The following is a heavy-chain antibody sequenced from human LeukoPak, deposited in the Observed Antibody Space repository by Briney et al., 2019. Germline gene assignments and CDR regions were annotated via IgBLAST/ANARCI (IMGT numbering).Heavy chain of an antibody. CDR1: GFTFSSYS. CDR2: ISSSSNTI. D-gene: IGHD1-26*01. J-gene: IGHJ4*02. Sequence: PGGSLRLSCAASGFTFSSYSMNWVRQAPGKGLEWVSYISSSSNTIYYADSVKGRFTISRGNAKNSLYLQMNSLRDEDTAVYYCARDGGSIVGAIPFDYWGRGTPVTVSS. CDR3: ARDGGSIVGAIPFDY. V-gene: IGHV3-48*02.